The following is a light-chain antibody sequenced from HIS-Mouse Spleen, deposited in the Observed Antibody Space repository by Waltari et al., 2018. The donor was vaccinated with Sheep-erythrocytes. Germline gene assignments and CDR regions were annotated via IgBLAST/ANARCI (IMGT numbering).Light chain of an antibody. CDR3: CSYAGSYNHV. CDR1: SRDAGGYNY. CDR2: DVS. V-gene: IGLV2-11*01. Sequence: QSALTQPRSVSGSPGQSVTISCTGTSRDAGGYNYVFWYQQHPGKAPKLMIYDVSKRPSGVPDRFSGSKSGNTASLTISGLQAEDEADYYCCSYAGSYNHVFATGTKVTVL. J-gene: IGLJ1*01.